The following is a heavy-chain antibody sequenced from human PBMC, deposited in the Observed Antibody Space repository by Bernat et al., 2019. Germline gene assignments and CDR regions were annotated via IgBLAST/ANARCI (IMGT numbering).Heavy chain of an antibody. CDR2: ISGSGGST. Sequence: EVQLLESGGGLVQPGGSLRLSCAASGFTFSSYAMSWVRQAPGKGLEWVSAISGSGGSTYYADSVKGRFTISRDNSKNTLYLQMNSLRAEDTAVYYCARVYSLWFGELFSWFDPWGQGTPVTVSS. J-gene: IGHJ5*02. D-gene: IGHD3-10*01. CDR3: ARVYSLWFGELFSWFDP. CDR1: GFTFSSYA. V-gene: IGHV3-23*01.